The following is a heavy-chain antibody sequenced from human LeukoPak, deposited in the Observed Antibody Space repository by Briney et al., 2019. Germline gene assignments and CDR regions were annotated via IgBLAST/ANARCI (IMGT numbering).Heavy chain of an antibody. V-gene: IGHV4-59*01. D-gene: IGHD2-15*01. J-gene: IGHJ3*02. CDR1: GGSISSYY. CDR3: ARAIPPAGRKGGAFDI. CDR2: IYYSGST. Sequence: SETLSLTCTVSGGSISSYYWSWIRQPPGKGLEWIGYIYYSGSTNYNPSLKSRVTISVDTSKNQFSLKLSSVTAADTAVYYCARAIPPAGRKGGAFDIWGQGTMITVSS.